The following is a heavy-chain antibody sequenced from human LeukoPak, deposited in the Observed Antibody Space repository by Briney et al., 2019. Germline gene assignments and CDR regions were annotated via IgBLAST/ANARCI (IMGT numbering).Heavy chain of an antibody. J-gene: IGHJ6*03. CDR3: ARSEMGYYNYYMDV. V-gene: IGHV3-21*01. D-gene: IGHD2-8*01. CDR2: ISSSSSYI. CDR1: GFTFSRYN. Sequence: GGSLRLSCAASGFTFSRYNMNWVRQAPGKGLEWVSSISSSSSYIYYADSVKGRFTISRDNARNSLYLQMNSLRAEDTGVYYCARSEMGYYNYYMDVWGKGTTVTVSS.